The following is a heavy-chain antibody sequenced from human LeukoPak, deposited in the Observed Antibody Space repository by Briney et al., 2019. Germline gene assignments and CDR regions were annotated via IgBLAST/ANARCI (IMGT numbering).Heavy chain of an antibody. CDR2: IWYDGSNK. V-gene: IGHV3-33*08. J-gene: IGHJ4*02. Sequence: PGGSLRLSCAASGFTFSSYGMHWVRQAPGKGLEWVAVIWYDGSNKYYADSVKGRSTISRDNSKNMLYLQMNSLRAEDTAVFYCARDRDSSGYYDYWGQGTLVTVSS. CDR3: ARDRDSSGYYDY. D-gene: IGHD3-22*01. CDR1: GFTFSSYG.